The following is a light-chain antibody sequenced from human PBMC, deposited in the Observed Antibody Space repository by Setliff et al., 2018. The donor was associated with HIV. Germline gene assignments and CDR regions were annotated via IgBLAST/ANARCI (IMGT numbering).Light chain of an antibody. CDR2: DVS. CDR1: ISDVGGYNY. CDR3: SSYTTSSTVV. J-gene: IGLJ2*01. Sequence: QSALTQPASVSGSHGQSITITCTGTISDVGGYNYVSWYQQHPGKAPKLMIFDVSNRHSGVSNRFSGSKSGNTASLTISGLQAEDEADYYCSSYTTSSTVVFGGGTKVTVL. V-gene: IGLV2-14*03.